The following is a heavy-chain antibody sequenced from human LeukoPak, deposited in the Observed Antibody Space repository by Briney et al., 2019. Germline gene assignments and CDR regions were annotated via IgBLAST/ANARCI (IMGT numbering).Heavy chain of an antibody. Sequence: PSETLSLTCDVYGGSFSGYYWSWIRQPPGKGLEWIGEINHGGRTNYNPSLKSRVTISLDTYKNQFSLRLSSVTAADTAVYYCARSDVDGWDYWGQGTLVTVSS. CDR3: ARSDVDGWDY. CDR1: GGSFSGYY. D-gene: IGHD4-17*01. J-gene: IGHJ4*02. CDR2: INHGGRT. V-gene: IGHV4-34*01.